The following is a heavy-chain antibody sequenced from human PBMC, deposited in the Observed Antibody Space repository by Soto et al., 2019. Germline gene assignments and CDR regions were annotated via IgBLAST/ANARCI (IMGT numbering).Heavy chain of an antibody. Sequence: GASVKVSCKASGYTFTSYGISWVRQATGQGLEWMGWISAYNGNTNYAQKLQGRVTMTTDTSTSTAYMELRSLRSDDTAVYYCARSPIFYDILTGYSSRPRDYYGMDVWGQGTTVTVSS. J-gene: IGHJ6*02. V-gene: IGHV1-18*04. CDR2: ISAYNGNT. CDR3: ARSPIFYDILTGYSSRPRDYYGMDV. D-gene: IGHD3-9*01. CDR1: GYTFTSYG.